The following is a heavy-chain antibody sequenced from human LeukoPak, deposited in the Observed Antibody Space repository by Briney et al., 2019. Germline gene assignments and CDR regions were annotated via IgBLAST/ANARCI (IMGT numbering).Heavy chain of an antibody. V-gene: IGHV4-61*02. Sequence: SETLSLTCTVSGGSISSDNYSWSWIRQPAGKGLEWIGRIYTSGSTNYNPSLKSRVTISVDTSKKQFSLKLNSVTAADTAVYYCARLELWFGEEGDYWGQGTLVTVSS. D-gene: IGHD3-10*01. CDR3: ARLELWFGEEGDY. CDR2: IYTSGST. CDR1: GGSISSDNYS. J-gene: IGHJ4*02.